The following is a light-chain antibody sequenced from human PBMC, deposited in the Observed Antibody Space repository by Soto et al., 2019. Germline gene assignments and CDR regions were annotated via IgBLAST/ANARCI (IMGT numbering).Light chain of an antibody. Sequence: EIVMTQSPATLSVYPGEGATLSCKASQNVYNNLAWYQQRPGQPPRLLIYDASTRATGISARFSGSGYGTEFTLTISSLQSGDFAVYFCQQCRNWPLTFGGGTKVDIK. V-gene: IGKV3-15*01. CDR2: DAS. J-gene: IGKJ4*01. CDR1: QNVYNN. CDR3: QQCRNWPLT.